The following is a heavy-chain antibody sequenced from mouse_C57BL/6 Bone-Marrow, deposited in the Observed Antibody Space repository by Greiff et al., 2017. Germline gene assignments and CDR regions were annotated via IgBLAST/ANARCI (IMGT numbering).Heavy chain of an antibody. CDR3: ARSGYYGSSYSWFAY. CDR2: IDPSDSYT. D-gene: IGHD1-1*01. V-gene: IGHV1-50*01. J-gene: IGHJ3*01. CDR1: GYTFTSYW. Sequence: QVQLKQPGAELMKPGASVKLSCKASGYTFTSYWMQWVKQRPGQGLEWIGEIDPSDSYTNYNQKFKGKATLTVDTSSSTAYMQLSSLTSEDSAVYYCARSGYYGSSYSWFAYWGQGTLVTVSA.